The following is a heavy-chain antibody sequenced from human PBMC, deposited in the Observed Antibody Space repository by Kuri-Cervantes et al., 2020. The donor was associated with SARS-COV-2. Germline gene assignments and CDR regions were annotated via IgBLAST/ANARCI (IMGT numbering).Heavy chain of an antibody. CDR3: ARLALGYCTNGVCRGGTSPDMDV. CDR1: GYTFTSYA. Sequence: SVKVSCKASGYTFTSYAISWVRQAPGQGLEWMGGIIPIFGTANYAQKFQGRVTITADKSTSTAYMELSSLRSEDTAVYYCARLALGYCTNGVCRGGTSPDMDVWGQGTTVTVSS. J-gene: IGHJ6*02. V-gene: IGHV1-69*06. CDR2: IIPIFGTA. D-gene: IGHD2-8*01.